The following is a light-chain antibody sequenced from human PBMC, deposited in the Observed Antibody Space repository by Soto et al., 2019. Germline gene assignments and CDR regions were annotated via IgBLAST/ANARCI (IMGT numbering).Light chain of an antibody. V-gene: IGKV3-20*01. J-gene: IGKJ5*01. Sequence: MGLTTSPYILGRASGKEDCISCRASQSVSSYLAWYQQKPGQAPRLLIYGASSRATGIPDSFSGSGSGTDLTLAVSRLEPEDFAVYYCQLYGSAPRITAGQGTRLEIK. CDR1: QSVSSY. CDR2: GAS. CDR3: QLYGSAPRIT.